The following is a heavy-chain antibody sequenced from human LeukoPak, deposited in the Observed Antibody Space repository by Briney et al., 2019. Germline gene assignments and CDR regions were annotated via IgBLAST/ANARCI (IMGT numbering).Heavy chain of an antibody. V-gene: IGHV1-69*05. Sequence: ASVKVSCKASGGTFSSYAISWVRQAPGQGLELMGGIIPIFGTANYTQKFKGRVTITTDESTSTAYMELSSLRSEYTAVYCCARSVPHTHDSSSFGAPFDIWGQGTMVTVSS. CDR1: GGTFSSYA. J-gene: IGHJ3*02. CDR2: IIPIFGTA. CDR3: ARSVPHTHDSSSFGAPFDI. D-gene: IGHD3-22*01.